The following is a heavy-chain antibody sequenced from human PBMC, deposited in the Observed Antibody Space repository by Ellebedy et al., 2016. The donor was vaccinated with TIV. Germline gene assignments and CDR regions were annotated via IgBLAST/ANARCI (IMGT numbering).Heavy chain of an antibody. CDR1: GFTFSDYY. D-gene: IGHD3-10*01. J-gene: IGHJ4*02. CDR2: ISSSGSPI. Sequence: PGGSLRLSCAASGFTFSDYYMSWIRQAPGKGLEWVSYISSSGSPIYYADSVKGRFTISRDNAKNSLYLQMNSLGAEDTAVYYCARGSSMVRGVYFDYWGQGTLVTVSS. CDR3: ARGSSMVRGVYFDY. V-gene: IGHV3-11*01.